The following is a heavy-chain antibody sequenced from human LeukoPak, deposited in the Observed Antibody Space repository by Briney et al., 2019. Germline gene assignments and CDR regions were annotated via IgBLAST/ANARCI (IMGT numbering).Heavy chain of an antibody. V-gene: IGHV3-30*18. D-gene: IGHD1-26*01. CDR1: GVTFSSYV. J-gene: IGHJ4*02. Sequence: HPVRSLRLSSAASGVTFSSYVMHWVRQAPGKGLEWVAVISYDGSNKYYADSVKGRFTISRDNSKNTLYLQMNSLRAEDTAVYYCAKGGSIIPYFDYWGQGTLVTVSS. CDR3: AKGGSIIPYFDY. CDR2: ISYDGSNK.